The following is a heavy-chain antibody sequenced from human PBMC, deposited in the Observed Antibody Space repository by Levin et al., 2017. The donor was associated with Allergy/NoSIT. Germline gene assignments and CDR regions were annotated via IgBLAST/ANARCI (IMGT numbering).Heavy chain of an antibody. CDR2: ISWNSNRK. V-gene: IGHV3-9*01. D-gene: IGHD1-1*01. CDR1: GFTFDDYA. Sequence: GGSLRLSCAASGFTFDDYAMHWVRQAPGKGLEWVSGISWNSNRKDYADSVKGRFTISRDNAKNSLYLQMNSLRPEDTAFYYCAKDRASNWYDTWFDPWGQGTLVTVSS. CDR3: AKDRASNWYDTWFDP. J-gene: IGHJ5*02.